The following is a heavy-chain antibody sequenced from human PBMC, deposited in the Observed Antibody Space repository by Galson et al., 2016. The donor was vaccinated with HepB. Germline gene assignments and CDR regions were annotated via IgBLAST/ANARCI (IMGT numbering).Heavy chain of an antibody. V-gene: IGHV4-34*01. CDR3: ARDARDYNYYGMDV. CDR1: GGSFSGSY. J-gene: IGHJ6*02. D-gene: IGHD2-8*01. Sequence: SETLSLTCTVFGGSFSGSYWNWIRQPPGKGLEWIGGINPSGSTNYNPSLKSRVTISVDTSKNQFSLKLSSVTAADTAVYYCARDARDYNYYGMDVWGQGTTVTVSS. CDR2: INPSGST.